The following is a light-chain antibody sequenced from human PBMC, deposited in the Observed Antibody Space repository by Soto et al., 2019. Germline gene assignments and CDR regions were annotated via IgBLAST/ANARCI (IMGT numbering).Light chain of an antibody. Sequence: QSALTQPASVSGSPGQSITISCTGTSSDVGGYNYVSWYQQHPGKVPKLLIYEDSNPPPGVSNRFSGSKSGNTASLTISGLQAEDEADYYCSSYTSSSTLVFGGGTKLTVL. CDR1: SSDVGGYNY. CDR2: EDS. V-gene: IGLV2-14*01. J-gene: IGLJ2*01. CDR3: SSYTSSSTLV.